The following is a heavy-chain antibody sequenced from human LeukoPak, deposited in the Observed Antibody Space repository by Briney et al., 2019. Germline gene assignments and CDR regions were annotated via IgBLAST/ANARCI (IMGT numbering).Heavy chain of an antibody. J-gene: IGHJ4*02. D-gene: IGHD6-13*01. CDR1: GFTFSSYS. CDR3: AKDRLPGYSSSWYEG. CDR2: MSDSAGSA. V-gene: IGHV3-23*01. Sequence: GESLSLSCAASGFTFSSYSMSWLRQAPGKGLEWVSAMSDSAGSAYYADSVKDRFTISRDNSKNTLYLQMNSLRAEDTAVYYCAKDRLPGYSSSWYEGWGQGTLVTVSS.